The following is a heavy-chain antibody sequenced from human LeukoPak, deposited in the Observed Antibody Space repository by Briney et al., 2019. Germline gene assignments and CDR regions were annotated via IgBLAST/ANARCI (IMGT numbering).Heavy chain of an antibody. V-gene: IGHV3-9*03. CDR3: AKDRGSSGWGPDY. CDR2: ISWNSVNI. D-gene: IGHD6-19*01. CDR1: GFTFDDYA. J-gene: IGHJ4*02. Sequence: GGSLRLSCAASGFTFDDYAMHWVRQAPGKGLEWVSGISWNSVNIGYADSVKGRFTIPRDNAKNSLYLQMNSLRAEDMALYYCAKDRGSSGWGPDYWGQGTLVTVSS.